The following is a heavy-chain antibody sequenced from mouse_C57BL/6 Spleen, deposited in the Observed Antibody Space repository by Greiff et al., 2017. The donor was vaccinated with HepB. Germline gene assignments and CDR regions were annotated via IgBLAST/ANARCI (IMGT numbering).Heavy chain of an antibody. CDR2: IWSGGST. CDR1: GFSLTSYG. Sequence: QVQLQQSGPGLVQPSQSLSITCTVSGFSLTSYGVHWVRQSPGKGLEWLGVIWSGGSTDYNAAFISRLSISKDNSKSQVFFKMNSLQADDTAIYYCARMDGYYNAMDYWGQGTSVTVSS. D-gene: IGHD2-3*01. CDR3: ARMDGYYNAMDY. V-gene: IGHV2-2*01. J-gene: IGHJ4*01.